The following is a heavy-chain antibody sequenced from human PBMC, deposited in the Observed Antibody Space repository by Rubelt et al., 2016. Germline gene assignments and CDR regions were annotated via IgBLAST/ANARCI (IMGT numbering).Heavy chain of an antibody. V-gene: IGHV4-39*01. CDR1: GGSISSYY. CDR3: ARLFGSRTPSDF. J-gene: IGHJ4*02. CDR2: IYYSEST. Sequence: QVQLQESGPGLVKPSETLSLTCTVSGGSISSYYWGWIRQPPGKGLEWIGSIYYSESTNYKPSLKSRVTISVDTSKNQVALKLSSVTAADTAVYYCARLFGSRTPSDFWGQGTLVTVSS. D-gene: IGHD3-10*01.